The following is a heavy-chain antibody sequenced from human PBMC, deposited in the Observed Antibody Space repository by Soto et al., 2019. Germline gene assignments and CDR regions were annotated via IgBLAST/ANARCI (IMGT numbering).Heavy chain of an antibody. J-gene: IGHJ6*03. D-gene: IGHD3-10*01. CDR3: ARGGDNYGDYYYYMDV. CDR2: IYYSGST. V-gene: IGHV4-59*01. Sequence: TSETLSLTCTVSGGSISSYYWSWIRQPPGKGLEWIGYIYYSGSTNYNPSLKSRVTISVDTSKNQFSLKLSFVTAADTAVFYCARGGDNYGDYYYYMDVWGKGTTVTVSS. CDR1: GGSISSYY.